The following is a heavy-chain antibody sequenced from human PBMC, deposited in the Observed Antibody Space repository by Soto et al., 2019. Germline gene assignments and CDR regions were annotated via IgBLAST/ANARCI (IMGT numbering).Heavy chain of an antibody. CDR1: GFSLSNARMG. CDR2: IFSNDEK. V-gene: IGHV2-26*01. D-gene: IGHD1-26*01. Sequence: QVTLKESGPVLVNPTETLTLTCTVSGFSLSNARMGVSWIRQPPGKALEWLAHIFSNDEKSYSTSLKSRLTISKDTSKSQVVLTMTNMDPVDTATYYCARIYLTKWELRGVDYWGQGTLVTVSS. CDR3: ARIYLTKWELRGVDY. J-gene: IGHJ4*02.